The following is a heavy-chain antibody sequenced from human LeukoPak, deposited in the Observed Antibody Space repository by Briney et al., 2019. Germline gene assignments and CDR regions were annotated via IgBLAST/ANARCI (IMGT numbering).Heavy chain of an antibody. D-gene: IGHD2-2*02. Sequence: GGSLRLSCAASGFTFDDYAMHWVRQAPGKGLGWVSGISWNSGTIDYADSVKGRFTISRDNAKNSLYLQMNSLRAEDTALYYCAKAGCSSTTCYTNCWGQGTLVTVSS. J-gene: IGHJ4*02. CDR2: ISWNSGTI. CDR3: AKAGCSSTTCYTNC. CDR1: GFTFDDYA. V-gene: IGHV3-9*01.